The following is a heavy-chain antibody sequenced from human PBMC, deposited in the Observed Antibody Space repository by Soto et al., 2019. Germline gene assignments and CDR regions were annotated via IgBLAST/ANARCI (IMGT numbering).Heavy chain of an antibody. D-gene: IGHD4-4*01. CDR3: AKADSNYAGRFSYYYMDV. V-gene: IGHV1-18*01. J-gene: IGHJ6*03. CDR1: GYTFRSYG. CDR2: ISGYNGNT. Sequence: GASVKVSCKASGYTFRSYGSSWVRQAPGQGLERMGWISGYNGNTHYSQKFQGKVTMTTDTSTSTAYMELRNLRSDDTAVYYCAKADSNYAGRFSYYYMDVWGTGTMVTVSS.